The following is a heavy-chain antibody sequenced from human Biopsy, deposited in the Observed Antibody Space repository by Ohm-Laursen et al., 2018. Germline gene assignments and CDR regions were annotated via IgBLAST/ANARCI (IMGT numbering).Heavy chain of an antibody. Sequence: TLSLTCTVSGGSISNGGYYWNWVRQHPGKGLEWVGYVYHSGNTYYNPSLKNLITISGDTSKNQFSLKLNSVTAADTAVYYCARGDYFDSNGYFWFDPWGQGTLVTVSS. CDR3: ARGDYFDSNGYFWFDP. CDR2: VYHSGNT. J-gene: IGHJ5*02. V-gene: IGHV4-31*01. D-gene: IGHD3-22*01. CDR1: GGSISNGGYY.